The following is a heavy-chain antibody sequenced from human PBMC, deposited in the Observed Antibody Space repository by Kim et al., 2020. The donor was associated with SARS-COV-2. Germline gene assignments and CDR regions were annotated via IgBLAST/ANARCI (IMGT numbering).Heavy chain of an antibody. CDR1: GFTFSSYG. V-gene: IGHV3-33*01. J-gene: IGHJ4*02. D-gene: IGHD6-13*01. CDR2: IWYDGSNK. Sequence: GGSLRLSCAASGFTFSSYGMHWVRQAPGKGLEWVAVIWYDGSNKYYADSVKGRFTISRDNSKNTLYLQMNSLRAEDTAVYYCARGEYSSSWLYYFDYWGQGTLVTVSS. CDR3: ARGEYSSSWLYYFDY.